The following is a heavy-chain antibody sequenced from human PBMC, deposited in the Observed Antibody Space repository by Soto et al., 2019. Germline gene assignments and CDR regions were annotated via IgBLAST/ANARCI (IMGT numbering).Heavy chain of an antibody. Sequence: SETLSLTCTVSGGSISSYYWSWIRQPPGKGLEWIGYIYYGGSTNYNPSLKSRVTISVDTSKNQFSLKLSSVTAADTAVYYCARAWEWAGSYYFDYWGQGTLVTVSS. J-gene: IGHJ4*02. CDR2: IYYGGST. CDR3: ARAWEWAGSYYFDY. CDR1: GGSISSYY. D-gene: IGHD1-26*01. V-gene: IGHV4-59*01.